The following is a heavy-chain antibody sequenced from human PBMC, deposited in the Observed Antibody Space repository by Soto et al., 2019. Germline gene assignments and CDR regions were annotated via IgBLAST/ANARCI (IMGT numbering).Heavy chain of an antibody. J-gene: IGHJ6*02. Sequence: QVQLVQSGAEVKKPGASVKVSCKASGYTFTSYGISWVRQAPGQGLEWMGWISAYNGNTNYAQKLQGRGTMTTDTSTSTAYMELRSLRSDDTAVYYCARAAAAAFYYYYGMDVWGQGTTVTVSS. CDR3: ARAAAAAFYYYYGMDV. D-gene: IGHD6-13*01. CDR2: ISAYNGNT. CDR1: GYTFTSYG. V-gene: IGHV1-18*01.